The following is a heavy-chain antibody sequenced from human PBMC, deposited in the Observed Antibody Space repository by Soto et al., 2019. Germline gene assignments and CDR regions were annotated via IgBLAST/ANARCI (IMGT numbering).Heavy chain of an antibody. CDR2: IWYDGSNK. J-gene: IGHJ4*02. V-gene: IGHV3-33*01. D-gene: IGHD6-19*01. Sequence: GGSLRLSCAASGFTFSSYGMHWVRQAPGKGLEWVAVIWYDGSNKYYADSVKGRFTISRDNSKNTLYLQMNSLRAEDTAVYYCARVRGAAVAPFDYWGQGTLVTVSS. CDR1: GFTFSSYG. CDR3: ARVRGAAVAPFDY.